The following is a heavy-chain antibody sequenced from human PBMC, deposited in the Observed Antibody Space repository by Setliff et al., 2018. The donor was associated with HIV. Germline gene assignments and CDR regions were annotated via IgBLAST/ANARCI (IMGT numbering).Heavy chain of an antibody. CDR3: AREGLWFGDRGYYMDV. J-gene: IGHJ6*03. Sequence: ASVKVSCKASGYTFTSSGITWVRQAPGQGLEWMGWTGTYNGDTNYAQKFQGRVTMTTDTSTSTAYMGLRSLISDDTAVDYCAREGLWFGDRGYYMDVWGTGTAVTVSS. CDR2: TGTYNGDT. V-gene: IGHV1-18*01. CDR1: GYTFTSSG. D-gene: IGHD3-10*01.